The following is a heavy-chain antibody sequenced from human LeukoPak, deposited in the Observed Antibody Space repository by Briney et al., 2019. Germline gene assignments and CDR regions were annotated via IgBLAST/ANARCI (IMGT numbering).Heavy chain of an antibody. Sequence: VASVKVSCKASGYTFSGYYIHWVRQAPGQGPEWMGYSSPNSGGANSAQKFRGRVTMTRDTSISTAYMELTRLGSDDTAVYYCAREGDGLLSKDFDYWGQGTLVTVSS. D-gene: IGHD2-15*01. CDR3: AREGDGLLSKDFDY. J-gene: IGHJ4*02. V-gene: IGHV1-2*02. CDR1: GYTFSGYY. CDR2: SSPNSGGA.